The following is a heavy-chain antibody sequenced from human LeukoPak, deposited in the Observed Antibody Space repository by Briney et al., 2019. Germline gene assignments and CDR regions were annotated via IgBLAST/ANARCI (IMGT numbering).Heavy chain of an antibody. CDR3: ARASEYSYGLDDY. V-gene: IGHV1-18*01. Sequence: ASVKVSCKASGYTFTSYGISWVRQAPGQGLEWMGWISAYNGNTNYAQKLQGRVTMTRDTSISTAYMELSRLRSDDTAVYYCARASEYSYGLDDYWGQGTLVAVSS. D-gene: IGHD5-18*01. CDR1: GYTFTSYG. J-gene: IGHJ4*02. CDR2: ISAYNGNT.